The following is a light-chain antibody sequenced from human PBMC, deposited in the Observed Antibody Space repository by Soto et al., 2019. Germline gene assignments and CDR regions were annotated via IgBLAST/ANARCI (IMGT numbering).Light chain of an antibody. Sequence: QSALTQPASVSGSPGQSITISCTGTSSDVGGYDYVSWYQQHPGKAPKLMIYDVSNRPSGVSNRFSGSKSGNRASLTISGLQAEDEADYYCSSYTSSNTLVFGGGTKVTVL. CDR1: SSDVGGYDY. CDR3: SSYTSSNTLV. V-gene: IGLV2-14*01. CDR2: DVS. J-gene: IGLJ2*01.